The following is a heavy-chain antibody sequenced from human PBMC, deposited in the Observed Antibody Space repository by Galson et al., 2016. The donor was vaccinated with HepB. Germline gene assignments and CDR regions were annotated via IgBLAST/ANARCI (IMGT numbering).Heavy chain of an antibody. D-gene: IGHD3-10*01. CDR2: IRDSGDFP. J-gene: IGHJ6*04. CDR1: GFIFNDYH. CDR3: ARDSIVGFRERGGTDV. Sequence: SLRLSCAASGFIFNDYHMAWIRQAPGRGPEWVSQIRDSGDFPYYADSVRGRFTISRDNAKNLIFLQMTSLRVEDTAIYYCARDSIVGFRERGGTDVWGRGTPVIVSS. V-gene: IGHV3-11*01.